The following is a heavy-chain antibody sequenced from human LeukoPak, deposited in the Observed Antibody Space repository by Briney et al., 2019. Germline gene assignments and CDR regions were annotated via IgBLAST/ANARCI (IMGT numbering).Heavy chain of an antibody. V-gene: IGHV3-21*01. CDR3: ARISTVVKPGDY. Sequence: GGALRLSCAASGVTFSIYSMNWVREGPGKGLEWGSWISRSSDYTYYADSMKGRCTISRDNAKNSLSLHMNSLRAEDTAVYYCARISTVVKPGDYWGQGTLVTVSS. CDR1: GVTFSIYS. CDR2: ISRSSDYT. J-gene: IGHJ4*02. D-gene: IGHD4-23*01.